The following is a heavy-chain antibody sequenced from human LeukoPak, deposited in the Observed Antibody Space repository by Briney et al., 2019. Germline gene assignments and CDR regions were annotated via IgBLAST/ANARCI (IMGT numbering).Heavy chain of an antibody. CDR3: AKDRHNYDFWSGTQGDGYFQH. CDR1: GFTFSSHG. D-gene: IGHD3-3*01. CDR2: ISYDENNK. V-gene: IGHV3-30*18. Sequence: GGSLRLSCAASGFTFSSHGMRWVRQAPGKGLEWVAVISYDENNKYFADSVKGRFTISRDNSKNTLYLQMNSLRAEDTAVYYCAKDRHNYDFWSGTQGDGYFQHRGQGTLVTVSS. J-gene: IGHJ1*01.